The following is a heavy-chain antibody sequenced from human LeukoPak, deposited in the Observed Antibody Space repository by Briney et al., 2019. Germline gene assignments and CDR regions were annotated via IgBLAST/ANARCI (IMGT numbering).Heavy chain of an antibody. J-gene: IGHJ4*02. V-gene: IGHV1-8*01. CDR1: GYTFTSYD. CDR2: MNPNSGNT. Sequence: ASVKVSCTASGYTFTSYDINWVRQATGQGLEWMEWMNPNSGNTGYAQKFQGRVTMTRNTSISTAYMELSSLRSEDTAVYYCARGPTPYYDFWSGYYYGYYFDYWGQGTLVTVSS. D-gene: IGHD3-3*01. CDR3: ARGPTPYYDFWSGYYYGYYFDY.